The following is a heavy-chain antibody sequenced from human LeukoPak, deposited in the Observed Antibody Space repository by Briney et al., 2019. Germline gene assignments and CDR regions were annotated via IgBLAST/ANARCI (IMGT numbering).Heavy chain of an antibody. CDR2: ITTSGATT. CDR3: ARDPQSSQQLVSY. Sequence: GGSLRLSCAASGFTFSIYAMSWVRQAPGKGLEWVSAITTSGATTYYADSVKGRFTISRDNSKNTLYLQMNSLRAEDTAVYYCARDPQSSQQLVSYWGQGTLVSVSS. V-gene: IGHV3-23*01. D-gene: IGHD6-13*01. CDR1: GFTFSIYA. J-gene: IGHJ4*02.